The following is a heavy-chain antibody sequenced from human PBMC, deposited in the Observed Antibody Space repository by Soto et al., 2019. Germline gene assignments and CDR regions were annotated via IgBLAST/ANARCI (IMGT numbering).Heavy chain of an antibody. J-gene: IGHJ5*02. D-gene: IGHD3-3*01. CDR2: ISYDGSNK. V-gene: IGHV3-30*18. Sequence: GGSLRLSCAASGFTFSSYGMHWVRQAPGKGLEWVAVISYDGSNKYYADSVKGRFTISRDNSKNTLYLQMNSLRAEDTAVYYCAKNFLEWLLSSWFDPWGQGTLVTVSS. CDR3: AKNFLEWLLSSWFDP. CDR1: GFTFSSYG.